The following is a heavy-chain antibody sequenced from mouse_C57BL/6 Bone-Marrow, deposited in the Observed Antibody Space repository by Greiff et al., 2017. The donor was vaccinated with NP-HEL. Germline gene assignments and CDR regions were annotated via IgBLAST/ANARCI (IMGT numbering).Heavy chain of an antibody. CDR1: GYSITSGYY. J-gene: IGHJ2*01. D-gene: IGHD1-1*01. V-gene: IGHV3-6*01. CDR2: ISYDGSN. Sequence: EVKLVESGPGLVKPSQSLSLTCSVTGYSITSGYYWNWIRQFPGNKLEWMGYISYDGSNNYNPSLKNRISITRDTSKNQFFLKLNSVTTEDTATYYCARDYYGSSWGFDYWGQGTTLTVSS. CDR3: ARDYYGSSWGFDY.